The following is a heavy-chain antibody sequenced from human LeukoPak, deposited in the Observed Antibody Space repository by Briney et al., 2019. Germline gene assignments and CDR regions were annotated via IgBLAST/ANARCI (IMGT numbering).Heavy chain of an antibody. CDR3: ARDPYYYDSSGYFDY. D-gene: IGHD3-22*01. Sequence: GGSLRLSCAASGFTFSSYGMHWVRQAPGKGLEWVAVIWYDGSNKYYADSVKGRFTISRDNSKNTLYLQMNSLRVEDTAVYYCARDPYYYDSSGYFDYWGQGTLVTVSS. CDR1: GFTFSSYG. CDR2: IWYDGSNK. V-gene: IGHV3-33*01. J-gene: IGHJ4*02.